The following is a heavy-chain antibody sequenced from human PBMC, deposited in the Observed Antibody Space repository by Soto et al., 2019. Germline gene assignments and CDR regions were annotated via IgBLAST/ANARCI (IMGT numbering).Heavy chain of an antibody. Sequence: ASVKVSCKASGYTFTGYYMHWVRQAPGQGLEWMGWINPNSGGTNYAQKFQGWVTMTRDTSISTAYMELSRLRSDDTAAYYCARDPRRIAAAGTRGWFDPWGQGTRVTVSS. D-gene: IGHD6-13*01. CDR1: GYTFTGYY. J-gene: IGHJ5*02. V-gene: IGHV1-2*04. CDR2: INPNSGGT. CDR3: ARDPRRIAAAGTRGWFDP.